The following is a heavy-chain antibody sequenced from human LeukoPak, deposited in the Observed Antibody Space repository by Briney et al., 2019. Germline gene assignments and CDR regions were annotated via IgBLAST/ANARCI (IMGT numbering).Heavy chain of an antibody. Sequence: SETLSLTCTVSGGSISSGSYYWGYIRQPPQKGLEWIGSVYYSGSTYYNPSLKSRVTISVDTSKNQFSLKLNSVTAADTAVYYCARQGLWELPTFDSWGQGTLVSVSS. D-gene: IGHD1-26*01. CDR2: VYYSGST. V-gene: IGHV4-39*01. J-gene: IGHJ4*02. CDR1: GGSISSGSYY. CDR3: ARQGLWELPTFDS.